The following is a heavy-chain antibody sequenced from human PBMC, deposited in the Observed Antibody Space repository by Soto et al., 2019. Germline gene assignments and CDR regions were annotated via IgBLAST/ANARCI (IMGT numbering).Heavy chain of an antibody. V-gene: IGHV4-39*01. Sequence: QLHLQESGPGLVKPSETLSLTCNVSGVSITDTSYYWGWIRRPPGKGLEWIGTIYFNGKTFYNPSLKSLLTRSVDASKNQISLRLTSVTAADTAVYYCARQGSYWGHGTLVAVSS. CDR2: IYFNGKT. CDR1: GVSITDTSYY. CDR3: ARQGSY. J-gene: IGHJ4*01.